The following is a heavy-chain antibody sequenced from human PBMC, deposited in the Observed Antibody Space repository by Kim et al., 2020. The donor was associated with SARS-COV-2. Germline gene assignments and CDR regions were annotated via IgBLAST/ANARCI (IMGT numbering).Heavy chain of an antibody. J-gene: IGHJ1*01. CDR3: VRGDKTDWDVGTH. Sequence: SETLSLTCAVSGGPFTDHYWSWIRQPPGKGLEWIGEINHSGNTNYNPSLKSRVTISVDTSKSQISLKLSYVTAADTAVYYCVRGDKTDWDVGTHWGQGTL. D-gene: IGHD3-9*01. V-gene: IGHV4-34*01. CDR2: INHSGNT. CDR1: GGPFTDHY.